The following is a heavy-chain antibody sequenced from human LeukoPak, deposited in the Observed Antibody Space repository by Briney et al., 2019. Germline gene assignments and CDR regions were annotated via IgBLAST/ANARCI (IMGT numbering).Heavy chain of an antibody. CDR2: INPNTGGT. J-gene: IGHJ4*02. V-gene: IGHV1-2*02. Sequence: ASGKVSCKTSGYTFTGYYMHWVRQAPGQGLEWMGWINPNTGGTNYAQKFQGRVTMTRDTSISTAYMELSRLRSDDTAVYYCARESEGYGSGSYLFDYWGQGTLVTVSS. CDR1: GYTFTGYY. CDR3: ARESEGYGSGSYLFDY. D-gene: IGHD3-10*01.